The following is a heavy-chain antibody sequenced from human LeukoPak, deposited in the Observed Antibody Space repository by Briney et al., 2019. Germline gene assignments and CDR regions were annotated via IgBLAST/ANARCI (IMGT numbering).Heavy chain of an antibody. D-gene: IGHD3-9*01. V-gene: IGHV4-59*11. CDR3: ARDLDCKLDY. CDR1: GGSISSHY. CDR2: IYYSGST. Sequence: SETLSLTCTVSGGSISSHYWSWIRQPPGKGLEWIGYIYYSGSTNYNTSLKSRVTISVDTSKNQFSLKLSSVTAADTAVYYYARDLDCKLDYWGQGTLVTVSS. J-gene: IGHJ4*02.